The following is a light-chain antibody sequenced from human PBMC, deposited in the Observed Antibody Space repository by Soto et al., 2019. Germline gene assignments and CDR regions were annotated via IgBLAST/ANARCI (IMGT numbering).Light chain of an antibody. Sequence: QSVLTQPPSVSGAPGQTVTISCTGSNSNVGGGYDVHWYQQLPGSAPKLLIYANNNRPSGVPDRFSGSKSGTSASLAITGLRAEEEADYSCQSYDPPLNVVFGGGTKLTVL. V-gene: IGLV1-40*01. J-gene: IGLJ2*01. CDR3: QSYDPPLNVV. CDR2: ANN. CDR1: NSNVGGGYD.